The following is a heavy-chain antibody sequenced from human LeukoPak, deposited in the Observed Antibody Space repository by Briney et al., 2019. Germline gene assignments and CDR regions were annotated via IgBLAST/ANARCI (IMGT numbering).Heavy chain of an antibody. CDR1: GFTFSIYV. V-gene: IGHV3-23*01. CDR3: AGGPPTVIHYFDH. Sequence: GGSLRLSCAASGFTFSIYVMTWVRQAPGKGLEWVSAISSSGGSTYYADSVQGRFTISRDNSKNTLYLQMNSLRAEDTAVYYCAGGPPTVIHYFDHWGQGTLVTVSS. D-gene: IGHD4-17*01. J-gene: IGHJ4*02. CDR2: ISSSGGST.